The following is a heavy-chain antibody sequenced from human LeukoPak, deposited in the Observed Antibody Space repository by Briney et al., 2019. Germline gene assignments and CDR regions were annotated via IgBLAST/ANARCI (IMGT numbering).Heavy chain of an antibody. V-gene: IGHV5-51*01. CDR1: GYSFTSYW. CDR2: IYPGDSDT. Sequence: GESLKISGKGSGYSFTSYWIGWVRQMPGKGLEWMGIIYPGDSDTRYSPAFQGQVTISADKSISTAYLQWSSLKASDTAMYYCARAARDIVVVPAATLGYWGQGTLVTVSS. J-gene: IGHJ4*02. CDR3: ARAARDIVVVPAATLGY. D-gene: IGHD2-2*01.